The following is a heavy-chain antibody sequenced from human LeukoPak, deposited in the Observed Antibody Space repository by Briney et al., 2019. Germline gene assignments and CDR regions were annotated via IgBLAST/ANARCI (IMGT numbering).Heavy chain of an antibody. CDR3: ASTSPGPRYGAFDI. CDR1: GGSFSGYF. V-gene: IGHV4-34*01. CDR2: TNHSGST. Sequence: PSETLSLTCAVYGGSFSGYFWTWIRQPPGKGLEWIGETNHSGSTNYNPSLKSRVTISVDTSKNQFSLKLSSVTAADTAVYYCASTSPGPRYGAFDIRGQGTMVTVSS. J-gene: IGHJ3*02. D-gene: IGHD1-1*01.